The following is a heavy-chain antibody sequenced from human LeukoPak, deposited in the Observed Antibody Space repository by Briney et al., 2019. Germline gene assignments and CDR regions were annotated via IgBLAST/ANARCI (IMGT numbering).Heavy chain of an antibody. J-gene: IGHJ4*02. D-gene: IGHD7-27*01. V-gene: IGHV4-4*02. Sequence: PSETLSLTCAVSGVSISSNLWWTWVRQPPGKGLEWIAEIHHSGSINYNPSLRSRVTISVDKAKNQFSLNLNSVTAADTAVYYCARGSWGNFDYWGQGTLVTVSS. CDR1: GVSISSNLW. CDR2: IHHSGSI. CDR3: ARGSWGNFDY.